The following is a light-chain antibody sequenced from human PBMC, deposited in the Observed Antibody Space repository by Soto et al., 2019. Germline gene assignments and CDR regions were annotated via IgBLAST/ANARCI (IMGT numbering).Light chain of an antibody. Sequence: EIVLKQSPGTLSLSPGERATLSCRASQSVSSSYLAWYQQKPGQAPRLLIYGASSRATGIPDRFSGSGSGTDFTLTISRLEPEDFAVYYCQQYGSSLWTFGQGTKGEIK. CDR2: GAS. J-gene: IGKJ1*01. V-gene: IGKV3-20*01. CDR3: QQYGSSLWT. CDR1: QSVSSSY.